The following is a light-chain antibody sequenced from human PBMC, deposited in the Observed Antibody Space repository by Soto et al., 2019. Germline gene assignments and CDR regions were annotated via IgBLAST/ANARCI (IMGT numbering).Light chain of an antibody. CDR3: QQSHTTLFT. CDR1: QSVSTTY. V-gene: IGKV3-20*01. J-gene: IGKJ3*01. CDR2: GTS. Sequence: EIVLTQSPGTLSLSPGERATLSCRASQSVSTTYLGWYQQKPGQAPRLLVYGTSRRATGIPDRFSGSGSGTDFTLTISSLEPEDFATYFCQQSHTTLFTFGPGTTVDLK.